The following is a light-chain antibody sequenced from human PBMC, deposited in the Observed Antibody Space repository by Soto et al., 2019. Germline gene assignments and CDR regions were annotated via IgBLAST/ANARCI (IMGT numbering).Light chain of an antibody. CDR2: DAS. J-gene: IGKJ2*01. CDR1: LNISVW. CDR3: QQYDSSSPT. V-gene: IGKV1-5*01. Sequence: DIQMTQSPSTLSASVGDGVTITCRASLNISVWLAWYQQRPGKAPKFLIYDASSLETGVPSRFSGSGSGTEFTLTIRSLQPDDFATYYCQQYDSSSPTFGQGTKLEIK.